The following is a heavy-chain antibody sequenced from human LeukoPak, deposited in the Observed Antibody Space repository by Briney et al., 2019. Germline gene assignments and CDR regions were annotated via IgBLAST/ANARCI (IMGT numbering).Heavy chain of an antibody. D-gene: IGHD3-10*02. CDR3: AELGITVIGGV. CDR2: ISSSGSTI. Sequence: GGSLRLSCAASGFMFSSYEMNWVRQAPGKGLEWVSYISSSGSTIYYADSVKGRFTISRDNAKNSLYLQMNSLRAEDTAVYYCAELGITVIGGVWGKGTTVTISS. J-gene: IGHJ6*04. V-gene: IGHV3-48*03. CDR1: GFMFSSYE.